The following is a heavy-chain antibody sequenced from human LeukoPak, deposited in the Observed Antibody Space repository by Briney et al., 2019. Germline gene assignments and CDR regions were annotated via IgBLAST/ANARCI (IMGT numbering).Heavy chain of an antibody. CDR1: GGSFSGYY. V-gene: IGHV4-34*01. D-gene: IGHD6-13*01. CDR3: AREDPAVSRGYYFDY. J-gene: IGHJ4*02. Sequence: PSETLSLTCAVYGGSFSGYYWSWIRQPPGKGLEWIGEINHSGSTNYNPSLKSRVIISVDTSKNQFSLKLSSVTAADTAVYYCAREDPAVSRGYYFDYWGQGTLVTVSS. CDR2: INHSGST.